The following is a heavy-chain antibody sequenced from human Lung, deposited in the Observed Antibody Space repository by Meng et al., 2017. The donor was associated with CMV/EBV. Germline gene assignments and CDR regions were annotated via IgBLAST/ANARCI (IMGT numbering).Heavy chain of an antibody. D-gene: IGHD3-16*01. CDR1: GYRFFTLS. CDR2: IDTSTGRP. CDR3: ARTYDHRWRNHHYLDY. J-gene: IGHJ4*02. V-gene: IGHV7-4-1*02. Sequence: QVQLAQSASELKKPAASVNISCTASGYRFFTLSLNWMRQAPGQGLEWIGLIDTSTGRPTYGQDFVGRFVISSDIGVSTSYLLITDLRADDTALYYCARTYDHRWRNHHYLDYWGQGTLVTVSS.